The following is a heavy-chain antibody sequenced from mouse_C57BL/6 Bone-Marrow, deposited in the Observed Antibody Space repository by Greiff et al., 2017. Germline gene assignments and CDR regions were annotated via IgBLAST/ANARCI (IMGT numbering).Heavy chain of an antibody. CDR2: ISSGGSYT. J-gene: IGHJ3*01. CDR3: ARQGEVITTVVAPFAY. D-gene: IGHD1-1*01. CDR1: GFTFSSYG. V-gene: IGHV5-6*01. Sequence: EVQGVESGGDLVKPGGSLKLSCAASGFTFSSYGMSWVRQTPDKRLEWVATISSGGSYTYYPDSVKGRFTISRDNAKNTLYLQMSSLKSEDTAMYYCARQGEVITTVVAPFAYWGQGTLVTVSA.